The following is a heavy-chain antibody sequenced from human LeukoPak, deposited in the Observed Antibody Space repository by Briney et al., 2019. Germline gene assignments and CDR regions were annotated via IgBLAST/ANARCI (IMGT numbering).Heavy chain of an antibody. CDR1: GYSISSGYY. Sequence: SETLSLTCSVSGYSISSGYYWGWVRQAPGKGLEWIGSIDRSGSTNYNPSLKSRVTISVDTSKNQFSLNVSSVTAADTAVYYCARGPPRYSSYWGQGTLVIVSS. D-gene: IGHD5-18*01. CDR3: ARGPPRYSSY. CDR2: IDRSGST. J-gene: IGHJ4*02. V-gene: IGHV4-38-2*02.